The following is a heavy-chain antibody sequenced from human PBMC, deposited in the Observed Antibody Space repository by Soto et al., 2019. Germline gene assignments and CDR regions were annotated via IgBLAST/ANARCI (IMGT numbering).Heavy chain of an antibody. V-gene: IGHV1-3*01. CDR3: ARDLHYDSSGFNWFDP. J-gene: IGHJ5*02. CDR2: INAGNGNT. CDR1: GYTFTSYA. D-gene: IGHD3-22*01. Sequence: ASVKVSCKASGYTFTSYAMHWVRQAPGQRLEWMGWINAGNGNTKYSQKFQGRVTITRDTSASTAYMELSSLRSEDTAVYYCARDLHYDSSGFNWFDPWGQGTLVTVSS.